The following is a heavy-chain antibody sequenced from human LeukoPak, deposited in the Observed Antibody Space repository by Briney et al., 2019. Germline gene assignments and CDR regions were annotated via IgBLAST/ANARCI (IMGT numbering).Heavy chain of an antibody. CDR3: GSYSSGWYRNAFDI. D-gene: IGHD6-19*01. CDR1: GFTFSSYE. CDR2: ISSSGSTI. V-gene: IGHV3-48*03. Sequence: GGSLRLSCAASGFTFSSYEMNWVRQAPGRGLEWVSYISSSGSTIYYAGSVKGRFTISRDNAKNSLYLQMNSLRAEDTAVYYCGSYSSGWYRNAFDIRGQGTMVTVSS. J-gene: IGHJ3*02.